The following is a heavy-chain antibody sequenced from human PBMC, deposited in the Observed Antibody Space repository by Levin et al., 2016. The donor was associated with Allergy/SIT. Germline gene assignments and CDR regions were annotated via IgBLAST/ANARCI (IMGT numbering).Heavy chain of an antibody. CDR3: ARGRGSGYYMGSAFDI. J-gene: IGHJ3*02. Sequence: WVRQAPGQGLEWMGIINPSGGSTSYAQKFQGRVTMTRDTSTSTVYMELSSLRSEDTAVYYCARGRGSGYYMGSAFDIWGQGTMVTVSS. D-gene: IGHD3-22*01. V-gene: IGHV1-46*01. CDR2: INPSGGST.